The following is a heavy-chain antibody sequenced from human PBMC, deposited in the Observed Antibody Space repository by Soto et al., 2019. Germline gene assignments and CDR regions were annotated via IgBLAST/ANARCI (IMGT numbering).Heavy chain of an antibody. CDR3: ARETFSVATYSCDY. CDR1: GYTFSSYA. CDR2: INAGNGNT. J-gene: IGHJ4*02. Sequence: QVQLVQSGAEVKKPGASVKVSCKASGYTFSSYAIHWVRQAPGQRLEWMGWINAGNGNTKYSQKFQGRVTITRDTSASTAYMELSSLRSEDTAVYYCARETFSVATYSCDYWGQGTLVTVSS. D-gene: IGHD2-21*01. V-gene: IGHV1-3*01.